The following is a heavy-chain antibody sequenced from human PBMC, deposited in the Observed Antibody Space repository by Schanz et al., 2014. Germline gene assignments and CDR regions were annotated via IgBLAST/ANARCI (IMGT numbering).Heavy chain of an antibody. Sequence: LVVESGGGLVQPGGSLRLSCAASGFTFRNNWMHWFRQGPGKGLSWVSRIDGEGGDTRYADSVKGRFTVFRDNARXMVFLQMNSLRVXXXXXYYCVRDERISSGVWXXPWGQGTLXXVSS. J-gene: IGHJ5*02. CDR1: GFTFRNNW. V-gene: IGHV3-74*01. D-gene: IGHD6-19*01. CDR2: IDGEGGDT. CDR3: VRDERISSGVWXXP.